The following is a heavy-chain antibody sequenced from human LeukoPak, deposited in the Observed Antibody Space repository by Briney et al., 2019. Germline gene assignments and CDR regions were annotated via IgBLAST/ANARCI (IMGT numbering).Heavy chain of an antibody. V-gene: IGHV2-5*01. CDR3: AHKNSSSSRSRFDY. D-gene: IGHD6-6*01. CDR1: GFSLHTSGVG. Sequence: SGPTLVNPTQTLTLTYTFSGFSLHTSGVGVGWIRQSPGKALEWLPLIYWNDDKRYSPSLKSRLTITKDTSKNQVVLTMTNMDPVDTATYYCAHKNSSSSRSRFDYWGQGTLVTVSS. J-gene: IGHJ4*02. CDR2: IYWNDDK.